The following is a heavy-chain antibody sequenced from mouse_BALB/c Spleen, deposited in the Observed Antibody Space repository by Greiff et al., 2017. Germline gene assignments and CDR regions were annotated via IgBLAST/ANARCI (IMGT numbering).Heavy chain of an antibody. J-gene: IGHJ3*01. V-gene: IGHV7-3*02. D-gene: IGHD1-3*01. Sequence: DVMLVEPGGGLVQPGGSLRLSCATSGFTFTDYYMSWVRQPPGKALEWLGFIRNKANGYTTEYSASVKGRFTISRDNSQSILYLQMNTLRAEDSATYYCAREDNYSVAYWGQGTLVTVSA. CDR3: AREDNYSVAY. CDR1: GFTFTDYY. CDR2: IRNKANGYTT.